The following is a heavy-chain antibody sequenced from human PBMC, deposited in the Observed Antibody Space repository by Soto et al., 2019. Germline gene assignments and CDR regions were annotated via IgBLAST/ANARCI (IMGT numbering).Heavy chain of an antibody. CDR1: GFTFSNAW. CDR2: IKSKTDGGTT. V-gene: IGHV3-15*01. Sequence: EVQLVESGGGLVKPGGSLRLSCAASGFTFSNAWMSWVRQAPGKGLEWVGRIKSKTDGGTTDYAAPVKGRFTISRDDSKNTLYLQMHSLKTEDTAVYYCTHSTGGALFDYWGQGTLVTVSS. J-gene: IGHJ4*02. CDR3: THSTGGALFDY. D-gene: IGHD4-17*01.